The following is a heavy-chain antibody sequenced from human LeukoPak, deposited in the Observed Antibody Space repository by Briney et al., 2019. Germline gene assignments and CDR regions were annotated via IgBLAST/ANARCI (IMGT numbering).Heavy chain of an antibody. D-gene: IGHD3-10*01. J-gene: IGHJ3*02. CDR3: TRDGLIWFGELSAAFNI. CDR2: IRSKAYGGTT. CDR1: GFTFGDYA. V-gene: IGHV3-49*04. Sequence: PGRSLRLSCTASGFTFGDYAMSWVRQAPGKGLEWVGFIRSKAYGGTTEYAASVKGRCTISRDDSKSIAYLQMNSLKTEDTAVYYCTRDGLIWFGELSAAFNIWGQGTMVTVSS.